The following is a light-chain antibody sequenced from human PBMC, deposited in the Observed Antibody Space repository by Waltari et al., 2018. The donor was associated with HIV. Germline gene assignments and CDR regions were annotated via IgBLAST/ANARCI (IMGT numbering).Light chain of an antibody. CDR1: SSDVGGYNY. Sequence: QSALTQPPSASGSPGQSVTISCTGTSSDVGGYNYFSWYQQHPGKAPKLMIYEVSKRPSGVPDRFSGSKSGNTASLTVSGLQAEDEADYYCSSYAGSNNFVFGTGTKVTVL. V-gene: IGLV2-8*01. CDR2: EVS. CDR3: SSYAGSNNFV. J-gene: IGLJ1*01.